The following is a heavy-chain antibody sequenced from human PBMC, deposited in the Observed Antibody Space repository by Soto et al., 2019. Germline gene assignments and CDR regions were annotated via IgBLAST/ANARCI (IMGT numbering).Heavy chain of an antibody. CDR3: AREGFGAFDI. V-gene: IGHV4-31*01. CDR2: IYYSGST. J-gene: IGHJ3*02. Sequence: QVQLQESRAGLVKPSQTLSLTCTVSGASISSDGYYWTWIRQHPGKGLEWIGYIYYSGSTYYNPSINSQIIISVDTSKNQFSLKLSSVTAADTAVYYCAREGFGAFDIWGQGTMVTVSS. D-gene: IGHD3-10*01. CDR1: GASISSDGYY.